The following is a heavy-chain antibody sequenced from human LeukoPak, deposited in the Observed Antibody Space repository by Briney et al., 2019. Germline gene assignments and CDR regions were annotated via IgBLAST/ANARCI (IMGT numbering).Heavy chain of an antibody. J-gene: IGHJ4*02. CDR2: ISSSSSYI. CDR3: ARDRGAAGTGFDY. D-gene: IGHD6-13*01. Sequence: PGGSLRLSCAASGFTFSSYSMNWVRQAPGKGLEWVSSISSSSSYIYYADSVKGRFTISRDNAKNSLYLQMNSLRAEDTAVYYCARDRGAAGTGFDYWGQGTLVTVSS. V-gene: IGHV3-21*01. CDR1: GFTFSSYS.